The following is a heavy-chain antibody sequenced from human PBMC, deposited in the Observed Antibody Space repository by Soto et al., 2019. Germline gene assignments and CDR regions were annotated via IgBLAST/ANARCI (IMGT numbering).Heavy chain of an antibody. CDR1: GFTFSSYG. D-gene: IGHD2-2*01. V-gene: IGHV3-30*18. J-gene: IGHJ6*02. Sequence: GGSLRLSCAASGFTFSSYGMHWVRQAPGKGLEWVAVISYDGSNKYYADSVKGRFTISRDNSKNTLYLQMNSLRAEDTAVYYCAKDLLEAPGGHVIVLVPAAKKYGMDVWGQGTTVTVSS. CDR3: AKDLLEAPGGHVIVLVPAAKKYGMDV. CDR2: ISYDGSNK.